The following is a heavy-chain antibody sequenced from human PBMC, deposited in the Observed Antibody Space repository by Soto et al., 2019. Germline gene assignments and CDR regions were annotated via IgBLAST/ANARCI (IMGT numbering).Heavy chain of an antibody. V-gene: IGHV3-74*01. CDR3: TRGPRATSAGTSAH. CDR1: GFTFNIYW. Sequence: WGSLRLSCAGSGFTFNIYWMHCVRQVPWKGPVWVARIHNDGTYADYADSVKGRFTISRDNAKDTLYLQMNDLRAEDSALYHCTRGPRATSAGTSAHWGQGTLVTVYS. D-gene: IGHD6-13*01. CDR2: IHNDGTYA. J-gene: IGHJ4*02.